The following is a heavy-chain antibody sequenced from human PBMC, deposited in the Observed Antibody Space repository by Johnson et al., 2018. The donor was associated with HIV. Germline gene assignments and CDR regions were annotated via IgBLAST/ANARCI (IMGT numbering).Heavy chain of an antibody. J-gene: IGHJ1*01. CDR2: ISSSGSTI. Sequence: QVQLVESGGGVVQPGRSLRLSCAASGFTFSDYYMSWIRQAPGKGLEWVSYISSSGSTIYYADSVVKGRFTISRDNAKNSVFLQMNSLRVEDTALYYCARAPGGDYNYGFFQHWGQGTLVTVSS. V-gene: IGHV3-11*01. CDR3: ARAPGGDYNYGFFQH. D-gene: IGHD4-17*01. CDR1: GFTFSDYY.